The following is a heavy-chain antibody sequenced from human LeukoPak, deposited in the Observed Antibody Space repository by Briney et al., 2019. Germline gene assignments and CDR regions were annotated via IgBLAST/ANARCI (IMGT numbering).Heavy chain of an antibody. V-gene: IGHV1-18*01. D-gene: IGHD2-2*01. J-gene: IGHJ5*02. CDR3: ARVWGDIVVVPAHPTLYNWFDP. CDR2: ISAYNGNT. CDR1: GYTFTSYG. Sequence: ASVKVSCKASGYTFTSYGISWVRQAPGQGLEWMGWISAYNGNTNYAQKLQGRVTMTTDTSTSTAYMELRSLRSDDTAVYYCARVWGDIVVVPAHPTLYNWFDPWGEGTLVTVSS.